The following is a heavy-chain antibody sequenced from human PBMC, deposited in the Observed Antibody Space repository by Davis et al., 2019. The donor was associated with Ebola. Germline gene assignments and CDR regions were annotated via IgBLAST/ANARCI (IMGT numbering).Heavy chain of an antibody. V-gene: IGHV1-18*01. CDR2: IGTYNGNT. D-gene: IGHD2-2*01. CDR1: GYTFTSYG. CDR3: ARGRGLVPAAMDYYYGMDV. Sequence: ASVKVSCKASGYTFTSYGITWVRQAPGQGLEWMGWIGTYNGNTNYAQKLQGRVTMTTDTSTSTAYMELRSLRSDDTAVYYCARGRGLVPAAMDYYYGMDVWGQGTTVTVSS. J-gene: IGHJ6*02.